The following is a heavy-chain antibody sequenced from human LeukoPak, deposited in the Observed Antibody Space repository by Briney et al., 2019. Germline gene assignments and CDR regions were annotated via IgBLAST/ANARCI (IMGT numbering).Heavy chain of an antibody. Sequence: SETLSLTCTVSGGSISSYYWGWIRQPPGKGLEWIGSIYYSGSTYYNPSLKSRVTISLDTSKNQFSLKLSSVTAADTAVYYCARPGNYYDSSGPIYYWGQGTLVTVSS. CDR2: IYYSGST. CDR1: GGSISSYY. V-gene: IGHV4-39*07. J-gene: IGHJ4*02. D-gene: IGHD3-22*01. CDR3: ARPGNYYDSSGPIYY.